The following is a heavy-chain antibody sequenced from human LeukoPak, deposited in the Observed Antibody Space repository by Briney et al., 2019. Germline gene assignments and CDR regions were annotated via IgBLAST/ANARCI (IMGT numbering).Heavy chain of an antibody. J-gene: IGHJ5*02. CDR2: IYYSGST. CDR3: ARHAPDIVVVPAARGALPVDP. CDR1: GGSISSSSYY. V-gene: IGHV4-39*01. D-gene: IGHD2-2*01. Sequence: SETLSLTCTVSGGSISSSSYYWGWIRQPPGKGLEWIGSIYYSGSTYYNPSLKSRVTISVDTSKNQFSLKLSSVTAADTAVYYCARHAPDIVVVPAARGALPVDPWGQGTLVTVSP.